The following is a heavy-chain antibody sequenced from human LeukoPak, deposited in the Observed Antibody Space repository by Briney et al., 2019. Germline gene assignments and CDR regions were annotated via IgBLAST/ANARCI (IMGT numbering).Heavy chain of an antibody. V-gene: IGHV4-39*07. CDR3: ARDDGSGWNFDY. Sequence: SETLSLTCTVSGGSISSSSYYWGWIRQPPGKGLEWIGSIYYSGSTYYNPSLKSRVTISVDASKNQFSLKLSSVTAADTAVYYCARDDGSGWNFDYWGQGTLVTVSS. CDR1: GGSISSSSYY. CDR2: IYYSGST. D-gene: IGHD6-19*01. J-gene: IGHJ4*02.